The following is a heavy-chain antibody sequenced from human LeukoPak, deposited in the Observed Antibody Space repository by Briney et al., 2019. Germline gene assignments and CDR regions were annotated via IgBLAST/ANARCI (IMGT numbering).Heavy chain of an antibody. CDR2: ISAYNGNT. CDR1: GYTFTDYY. J-gene: IGHJ3*02. Sequence: GASVKVSCKASGYTFTDYYMHWVRQAPGQGLEWMGWISAYNGNTNYAQKLQDRVTMTTDTSTSTAYMELRSLRSDDTAVYYCARDHRAFDIWGQGTLVTVSS. V-gene: IGHV1-18*04. CDR3: ARDHRAFDI.